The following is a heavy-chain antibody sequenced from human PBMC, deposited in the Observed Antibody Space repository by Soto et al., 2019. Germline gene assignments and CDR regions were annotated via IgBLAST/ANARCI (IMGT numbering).Heavy chain of an antibody. V-gene: IGHV3-23*01. CDR3: AMGGASYSGLFDS. CDR2: ISASGTDT. CDR1: GLTFSSFA. J-gene: IGHJ1*01. D-gene: IGHD1-26*01. Sequence: GGSLRLSCSASGLTFSSFAMSWVRQAPGKGLEWVSTISASGTDTYYEDSVQGRFIISRDNSKDTLFLQMNSLRLEDTAMYFCAMGGASYSGLFDSWGQGTLVTVSS.